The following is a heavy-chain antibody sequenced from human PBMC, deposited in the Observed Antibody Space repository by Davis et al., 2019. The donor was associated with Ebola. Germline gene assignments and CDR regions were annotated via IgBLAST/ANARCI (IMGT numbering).Heavy chain of an antibody. V-gene: IGHV3-7*01. J-gene: IGHJ4*02. D-gene: IGHD3-22*01. CDR2: IRQDGSQK. Sequence: GGSLRLSCEASAFTFSNYWMSWVRQAPGKGLEWVANIRQDGSQKYYVDSVKGRFTISRDNAKNSLFLQMNSLRAEDTAVYYCARDHYYDSSGSIPNYFDYWGQGTLVTVSS. CDR1: AFTFSNYW. CDR3: ARDHYYDSSGSIPNYFDY.